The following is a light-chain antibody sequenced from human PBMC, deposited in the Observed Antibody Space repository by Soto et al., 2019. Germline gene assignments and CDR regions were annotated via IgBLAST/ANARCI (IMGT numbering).Light chain of an antibody. J-gene: IGLJ1*01. V-gene: IGLV2-8*01. Sequence: QSALAQPSSASGSPGQSVTISCTGTSSDVGGYNYVSWYQQHPGKAPKLMIYEVSKRPSGVPDRFPGSKSGNTASLTVSGLQAEDEADYYCSSYAGSNNLGVFGTGTKVTVL. CDR1: SSDVGGYNY. CDR2: EVS. CDR3: SSYAGSNNLGV.